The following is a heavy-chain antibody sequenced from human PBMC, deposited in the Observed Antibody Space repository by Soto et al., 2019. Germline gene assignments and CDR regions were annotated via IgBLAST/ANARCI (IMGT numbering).Heavy chain of an antibody. CDR1: SGSISSTIYS. J-gene: IGHJ5*02. Sequence: QLQLQESGPGLVKPSETLSLTCTVSSGSISSTIYSWDWIRQPPGKGLEWIGSIFYSGSTYYNPSLKSRVTISVDTSKNQFPLTLTSVTAAYTAVYYCARQCRGVTCHWFVPWGQGTLVTVSS. V-gene: IGHV4-39*01. CDR3: ARQCRGVTCHWFVP. CDR2: IFYSGST. D-gene: IGHD2-15*01.